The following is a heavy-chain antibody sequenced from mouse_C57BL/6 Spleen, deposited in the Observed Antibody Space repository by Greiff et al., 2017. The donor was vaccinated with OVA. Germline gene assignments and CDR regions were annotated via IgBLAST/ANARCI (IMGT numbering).Heavy chain of an antibody. CDR3: ARKGELPWFAY. V-gene: IGHV1-26*01. CDR1: GYTFTDYY. Sequence: EVKLQQSGPELVKPGASVKISCKASGYTFTDYYMNWVKQSHGKSLEWIGDINPNNGGTSYNQKFKGKATLTVDKSSSTAYMELRSLTSEDSAVYYCARKGELPWFAYWGQGTLVTVSA. J-gene: IGHJ3*01. D-gene: IGHD1-1*01. CDR2: INPNNGGT.